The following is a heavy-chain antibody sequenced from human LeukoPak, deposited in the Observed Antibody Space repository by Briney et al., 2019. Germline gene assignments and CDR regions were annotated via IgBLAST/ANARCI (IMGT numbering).Heavy chain of an antibody. V-gene: IGHV1-2*06. J-gene: IGHJ4*02. Sequence: ASVKVSCKASGYTFTGYYMHLVRHAPGQGLEWMGRINPNSGGTNYAQKFQGRVTMTRDTSISTAYMELSRLRSDDTAVYYCASIEIVEVTRVQRGLPSTLAWGGQGTLVTV. D-gene: IGHD5-24*01. CDR3: ASIEIVEVTRVQRGLPSTLAW. CDR2: INPNSGGT. CDR1: GYTFTGYY.